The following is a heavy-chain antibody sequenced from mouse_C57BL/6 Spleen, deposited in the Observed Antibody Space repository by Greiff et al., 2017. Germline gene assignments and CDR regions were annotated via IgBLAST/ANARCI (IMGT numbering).Heavy chain of an antibody. J-gene: IGHJ3*01. D-gene: IGHD2-2*01. CDR1: GYTFTDYN. CDR3: ARRGIPYGYVEAWFAY. Sequence: EVQLQQSGPELVKPGASVKMSCKASGYTFTDYNMHWVKQSHGKSLEWIGYINPNNGGTSYNQKFKGKATLTVNKSSSTAYMELRSLTSEDSAVYYCARRGIPYGYVEAWFAYWGQGTLVTVSA. CDR2: INPNNGGT. V-gene: IGHV1-22*01.